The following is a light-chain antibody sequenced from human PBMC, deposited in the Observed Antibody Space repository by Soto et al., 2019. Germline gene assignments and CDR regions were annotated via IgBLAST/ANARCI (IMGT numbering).Light chain of an antibody. CDR1: QGISSA. CDR3: QQFNSYPRYT. Sequence: AIQLTQSPSSLSASVGDRVTITCRASQGISSALAWYQQKPGKAPKLLIYDASSLESGVPSRFSGSGSGTDFTLTISSLQPEDFATYYCQQFNSYPRYTFGQGTTLEIK. V-gene: IGKV1-13*02. CDR2: DAS. J-gene: IGKJ2*01.